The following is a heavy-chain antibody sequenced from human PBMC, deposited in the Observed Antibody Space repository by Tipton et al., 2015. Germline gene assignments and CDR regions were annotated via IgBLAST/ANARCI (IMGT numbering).Heavy chain of an antibody. Sequence: TLSLTCTVSGGSVSSGSSYWSWIRQPPGKGLEWIGNVFSTGSTNYNPSLKSRVTISLDASKNHFSLRLTSVTAADTAVYYCARDPGVGSGWSQQGDFWGQGTLVTVSS. J-gene: IGHJ4*02. CDR1: GGSVSSGSSY. V-gene: IGHV4-61*01. CDR3: ARDPGVGSGWSQQGDF. D-gene: IGHD6-19*01. CDR2: VFSTGST.